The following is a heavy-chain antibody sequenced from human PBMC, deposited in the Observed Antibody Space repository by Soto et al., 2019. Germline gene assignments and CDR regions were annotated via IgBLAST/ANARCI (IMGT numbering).Heavy chain of an antibody. J-gene: IGHJ4*02. CDR1: GLTFSSFA. CDR3: AKDRAFGYNPLDY. Sequence: EVELLESGGGLVQPGGSLRLSCAASGLTFSSFAMSWVRQVPGKGLEWVSSISGSGAGTYYADSVKGRFTVSRDNAKNILYLQMDSLRAEDTAPYYCAKDRAFGYNPLDYWGQGTLVTVSS. D-gene: IGHD3-16*01. CDR2: ISGSGAGT. V-gene: IGHV3-23*01.